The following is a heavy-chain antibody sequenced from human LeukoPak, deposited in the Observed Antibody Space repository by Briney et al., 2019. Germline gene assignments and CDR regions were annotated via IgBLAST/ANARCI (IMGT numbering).Heavy chain of an antibody. J-gene: IGHJ4*02. Sequence: QTGGSLRLSCAASGFTFSSYAMSWVRQAPGKGLEWVSAVSGSGGSTYYADSVKGRFTISRDNSKNTLYLQMNSLRAEDTAVYYCAKDSVPVGYCSGGSCYTSLDYWGQGTLVTVSS. CDR3: AKDSVPVGYCSGGSCYTSLDY. CDR2: VSGSGGST. V-gene: IGHV3-23*01. CDR1: GFTFSSYA. D-gene: IGHD2-15*01.